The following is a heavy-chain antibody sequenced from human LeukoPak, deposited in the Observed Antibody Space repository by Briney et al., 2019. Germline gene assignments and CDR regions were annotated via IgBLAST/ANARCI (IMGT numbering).Heavy chain of an antibody. CDR2: ITTSDGNT. CDR3: ATSSPRNYFDH. CDR1: GFTFSSYA. D-gene: IGHD1-14*01. V-gene: IGHV3-23*01. Sequence: GGSLRLSCAASGFTFSSYAMHWVRQAPGKGLEWVSTITTSDGNTYYADSVKGRFTVSRDNSKNTLYLQMNSLRAEDTAVYYCATSSPRNYFDHWGQGTLVTVSS. J-gene: IGHJ4*02.